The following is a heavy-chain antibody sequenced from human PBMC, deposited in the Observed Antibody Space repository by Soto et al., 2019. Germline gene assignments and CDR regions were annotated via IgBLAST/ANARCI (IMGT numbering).Heavy chain of an antibody. J-gene: IGHJ4*02. CDR2: ISYSGST. CDR1: GRSISSGVYY. V-gene: IGHV4-31*03. CDR3: ARNNSSSWYADY. Sequence: QVQLQESGPGLVNPSQTLSLTCSVSGRSISSGVYYWSWIRQHPGKGMGWSGYISYSGSTYYNPSIKSRVTISVDTSKHQFSLKLSSVTAADTAVYYCARNNSSSWYADYWGQGTLVTVSS. D-gene: IGHD6-13*01.